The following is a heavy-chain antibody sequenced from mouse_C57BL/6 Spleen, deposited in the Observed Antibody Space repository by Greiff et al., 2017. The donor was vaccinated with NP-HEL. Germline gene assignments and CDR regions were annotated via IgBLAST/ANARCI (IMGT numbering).Heavy chain of an antibody. D-gene: IGHD1-1*01. Sequence: VQLQQSGAELVRPGASVTLSCKASGYTFTDYEMHWVKQTPVHGLEWIGAIDPETGGTAYNQKFKGKAILTADKSSSTAYMELRSLTSEDCAVYYCTRPIYYGSTFDYWGQGTTLTVSS. CDR1: GYTFTDYE. CDR2: IDPETGGT. V-gene: IGHV1-15*01. J-gene: IGHJ2*01. CDR3: TRPIYYGSTFDY.